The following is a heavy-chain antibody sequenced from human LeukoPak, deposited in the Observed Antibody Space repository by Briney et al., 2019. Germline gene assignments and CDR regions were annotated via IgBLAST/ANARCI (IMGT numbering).Heavy chain of an antibody. CDR3: ARDAGWYYYGSGSEGILNNDY. Sequence: SVKVSCKASGGTFSSYAISWVRQAPGQGLEWMGRIIPIFGTANYAQKFQGRVTITTDESTSTAYMELSSLRSEDTAVYYCARDAGWYYYGSGSEGILNNDYWGQGTLVTVSS. CDR1: GGTFSSYA. D-gene: IGHD3-10*01. CDR2: IIPIFGTA. J-gene: IGHJ4*02. V-gene: IGHV1-69*05.